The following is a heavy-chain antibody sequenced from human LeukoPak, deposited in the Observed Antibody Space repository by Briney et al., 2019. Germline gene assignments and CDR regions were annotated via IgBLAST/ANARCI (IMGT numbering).Heavy chain of an antibody. J-gene: IGHJ5*02. Sequence: SETLSLTCAVYGGSFSGYYWSWIRQPPGKGLEWIGEINHSGSTNYNPSLKSRVTISVDTSKNQFSLKLSSVTAADTAVYYCARAKSGYYYPNWFDPWGQGTLVTVSS. D-gene: IGHD3-22*01. V-gene: IGHV4-34*01. CDR2: INHSGST. CDR3: ARAKSGYYYPNWFDP. CDR1: GGSFSGYY.